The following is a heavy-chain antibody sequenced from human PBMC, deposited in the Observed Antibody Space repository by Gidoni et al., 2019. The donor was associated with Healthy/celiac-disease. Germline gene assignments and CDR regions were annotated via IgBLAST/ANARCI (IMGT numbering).Heavy chain of an antibody. CDR1: GFTFSSYS. Sequence: EVQLVESGGGLVKPGGSLRLSCAASGFTFSSYSMNWVRQAPGKGLEWVSSISSSSSYIYYADSVKGRFTISRDNAKNSLYLQMNSLRAEDTAVYYCARQTTVTTSRFDYWGQGTLVTVSS. V-gene: IGHV3-21*01. D-gene: IGHD4-17*01. J-gene: IGHJ4*02. CDR3: ARQTTVTTSRFDY. CDR2: ISSSSSYI.